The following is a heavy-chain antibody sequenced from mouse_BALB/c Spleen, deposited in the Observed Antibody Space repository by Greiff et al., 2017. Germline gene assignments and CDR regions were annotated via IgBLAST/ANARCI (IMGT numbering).Heavy chain of an antibody. D-gene: IGHD4-1*01. CDR2: IYPGDGDT. J-gene: IGHJ4*01. Sequence: VKLQQSGAELVRPGSSVKISCKASGYAFSSYWMNWVKQRPGQGLEWIGQIYPGDGDTNYNGKFKGKATLTADKSSSTAYMQLSSLTSEDSAVYFCARNWGGDYWGQGTSVTVSS. V-gene: IGHV1-80*01. CDR3: ARNWGGDY. CDR1: GYAFSSYW.